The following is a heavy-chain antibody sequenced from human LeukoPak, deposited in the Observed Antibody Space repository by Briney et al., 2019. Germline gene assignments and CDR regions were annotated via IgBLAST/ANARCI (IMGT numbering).Heavy chain of an antibody. Sequence: PSQTLSLTCTVSGGSISSGGYYWSWIRQPPGKGLKWIGYIYYSGSTYYNPSLKSRVTISVDTSKNQFSLKLSSVTAADTAVYFCAREGSTSCSLDYWGQGTLVTVSS. J-gene: IGHJ4*02. CDR2: IYYSGST. CDR3: AREGSTSCSLDY. CDR1: GGSISSGGYY. D-gene: IGHD2-2*01. V-gene: IGHV4-30-4*01.